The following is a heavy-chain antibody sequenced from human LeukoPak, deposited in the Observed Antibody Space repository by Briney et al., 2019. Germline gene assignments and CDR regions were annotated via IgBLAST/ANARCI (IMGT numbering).Heavy chain of an antibody. CDR3: ARGRGMGY. V-gene: IGHV3-7*01. Sequence: PGGSLRLSCAASGFTFSSYWMTWVRQAPGKGLEWLANIKEDGSEKYYVDSVKGRFTISRDNAKNSLYLQMSSLRAEDTAVYYCARGRGMGYWGQGTLVTVSS. J-gene: IGHJ4*02. CDR2: IKEDGSEK. CDR1: GFTFSSYW. D-gene: IGHD3-16*01.